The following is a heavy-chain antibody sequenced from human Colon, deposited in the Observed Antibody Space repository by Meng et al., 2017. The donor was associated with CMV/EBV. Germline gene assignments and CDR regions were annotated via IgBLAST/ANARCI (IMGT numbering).Heavy chain of an antibody. V-gene: IGHV1-2*02. CDR2: INPNSGAT. D-gene: IGHD3-10*01. Sequence: ASVKVSCKASGYSFTGYYMHWVRQAPGQGLEWMGWINPNSGATNYAQKFQGRVTMTRDTSISTAYLELSSLGSDDTAVFYCARAKSTFYASGTFGFWGQGTLVTVFS. CDR3: ARAKSTFYASGTFGF. J-gene: IGHJ4*02. CDR1: GYSFTGYY.